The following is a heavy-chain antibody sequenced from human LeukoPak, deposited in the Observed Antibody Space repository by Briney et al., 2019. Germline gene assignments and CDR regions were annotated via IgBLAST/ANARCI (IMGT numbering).Heavy chain of an antibody. V-gene: IGHV4-61*02. D-gene: IGHD4-23*01. J-gene: IGHJ5*02. CDR1: GGSISSGSYY. Sequence: SQTLSLTCTVSGGSISSGSYYWSWIRQPAGKGLEWIGRIYASGSTNYNPSLQSRVTISVDTSKNQFSLKLSSVTATDTAVYYCATSGPATVVTGASFDPWGQGTLVTVPS. CDR3: ATSGPATVVTGASFDP. CDR2: IYASGST.